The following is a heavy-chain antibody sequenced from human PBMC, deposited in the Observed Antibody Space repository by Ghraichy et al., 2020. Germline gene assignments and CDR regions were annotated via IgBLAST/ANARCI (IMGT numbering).Heavy chain of an antibody. J-gene: IGHJ4*02. CDR2: INPNSGGT. D-gene: IGHD6-19*01. CDR1: GYTFTGSY. CDR3: ARFQQWLASFDY. V-gene: IGHV1-2*02. Sequence: ASVKVSCKASGYTFTGSYMHWVRQAPGQGLELMGWINPNSGGTNYAQKFQGRVTMTRDTSISTAYMELSRLRSDDTAVYYCARFQQWLASFDYWGQGTLVTAST.